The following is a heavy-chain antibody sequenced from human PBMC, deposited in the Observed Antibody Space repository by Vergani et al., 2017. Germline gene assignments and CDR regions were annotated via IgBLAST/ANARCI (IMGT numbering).Heavy chain of an antibody. V-gene: IGHV3-30*02. J-gene: IGHJ4*02. D-gene: IGHD3-16*01. Sequence: QVQLVESGGGVVQRGGSLRLSFSTSGFTLSNYDMQWIRQGPGKGLEFVAFIQFDGSNQYYADPVKGRFTLSRDFSKNTLYLQRNSLRTDDTATYYCAKHFRGWGIDYWGQGTQVIVSS. CDR3: AKHFRGWGIDY. CDR1: GFTLSNYD. CDR2: IQFDGSNQ.